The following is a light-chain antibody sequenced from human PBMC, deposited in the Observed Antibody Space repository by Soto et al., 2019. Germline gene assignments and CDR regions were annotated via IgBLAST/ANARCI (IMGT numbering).Light chain of an antibody. J-gene: IGKJ5*01. CDR2: GAS. CDR3: QQRSDWPPIT. V-gene: IGKV3-11*01. Sequence: EIIMTQSPGTLSVSPGERATLSCRAAQGVTTNFAWYQQKSGQSPRLLIYGASSRATGIPDRFSGSGSGTDFTLTISSLEPEDFAVYYCQQRSDWPPITFGQGTRLEIK. CDR1: QGVTTN.